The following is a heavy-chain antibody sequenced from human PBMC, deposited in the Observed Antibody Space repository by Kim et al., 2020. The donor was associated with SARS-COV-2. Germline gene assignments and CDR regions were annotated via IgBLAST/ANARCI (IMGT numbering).Heavy chain of an antibody. CDR2: IYQSGGT. J-gene: IGHJ4*02. CDR1: GASINSGSYS. V-gene: IGHV4-30-2*01. CDR3: TRGPYSDYFDS. D-gene: IGHD4-4*01. Sequence: SETLSLTCDVSGASINSGSYSWSWIRRPPGQGLEWIASIYQSGGTYYNPSLKSRATISMDRSKNQFSLTLTSVTAPDTAVYYCTRGPYSDYFDSWGQGIL.